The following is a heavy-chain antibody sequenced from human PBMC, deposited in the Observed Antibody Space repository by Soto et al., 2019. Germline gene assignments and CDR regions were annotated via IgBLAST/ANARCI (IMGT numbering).Heavy chain of an antibody. J-gene: IGHJ5*02. Sequence: ASVEVSCKASGYTFTALYMNWVRQAPGQGLEWMGWVNPNTGLTKLAQKFQGSVTMTRDTSISTAYMELTRLTSDDTAVYYCTTLRLDPWGQGTLVTVSS. CDR3: TTLRLDP. CDR1: GYTFTALY. V-gene: IGHV1-2*02. CDR2: VNPNTGLT. D-gene: IGHD2-21*02.